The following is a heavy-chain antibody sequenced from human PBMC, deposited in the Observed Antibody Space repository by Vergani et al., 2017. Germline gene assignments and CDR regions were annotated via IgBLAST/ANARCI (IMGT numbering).Heavy chain of an antibody. CDR1: GFTFTAHG. D-gene: IGHD2-15*01. Sequence: EVQLLESGGGSAQPGESLRLSCVASGFTFTAHGLNWVRQAPGKGLEWVSGISWNSGSIGYVDSVRGRFTISRDNAKNSLYLQMNSLRPEDTAVYYCAKEGGGYCSGGTCYPEYWGQGTLVIVSS. CDR3: AKEGGGYCSGGTCYPEY. J-gene: IGHJ4*02. V-gene: IGHV3-9*01. CDR2: ISWNSGSI.